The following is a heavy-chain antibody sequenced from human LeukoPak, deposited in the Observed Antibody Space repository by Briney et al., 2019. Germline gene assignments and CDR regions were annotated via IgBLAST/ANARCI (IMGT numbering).Heavy chain of an antibody. Sequence: GASVKVSCKASGYTFTTYDINWVRQATGQGPEWMGWMNPNSGNTGYAQKFQGRVTMTRNTSISTAYMELSSLRSEDTAVYYCARGNRYSYGSGSSCFDYWGQGTLVTVSS. CDR1: GYTFTTYD. CDR3: ARGNRYSYGSGSSCFDY. V-gene: IGHV1-8*01. CDR2: MNPNSGNT. D-gene: IGHD3-10*01. J-gene: IGHJ4*02.